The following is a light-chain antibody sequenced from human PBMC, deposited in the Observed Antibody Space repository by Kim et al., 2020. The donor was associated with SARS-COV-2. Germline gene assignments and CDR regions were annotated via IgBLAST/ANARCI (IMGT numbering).Light chain of an antibody. V-gene: IGKV3-20*01. CDR1: QTVSRNS. J-gene: IGKJ2*01. CDR2: GAS. CDR3: QQYGVSYT. Sequence: FSPGDRATLSCRASQTVSRNSFAWYQQKPGQAPRLLIFGASTRATGVPDRFSGSGSGTDFTLTISRLEPEDFAVYFCQQYGVSYTFGQGTKLEI.